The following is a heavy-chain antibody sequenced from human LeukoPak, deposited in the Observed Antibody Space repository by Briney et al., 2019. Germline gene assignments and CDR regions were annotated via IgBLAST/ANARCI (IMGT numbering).Heavy chain of an antibody. CDR1: GFTFSSYA. D-gene: IGHD6-13*01. CDR2: ISYDGSNK. J-gene: IGHJ4*02. CDR3: ARDRRQQLADFDS. V-gene: IGHV3-30-3*01. Sequence: GGSLRLSCAASGFTFSSYAMHWVRQAPGKGLEWVAVISYDGSNKYYADSVKGRFTISRDNSKNTLYLQMNSLRAEDTAVYYCARDRRQQLADFDSWGQGTLVTVSS.